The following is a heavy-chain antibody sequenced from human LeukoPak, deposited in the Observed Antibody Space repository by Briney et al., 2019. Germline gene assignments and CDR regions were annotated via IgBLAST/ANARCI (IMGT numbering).Heavy chain of an antibody. CDR2: ISSSSSYI. CDR3: ARDFGAVAGSSDY. J-gene: IGHJ4*02. Sequence: GGSLRLSCAASGFTFSSYSMNWVRQAPGKGLEWVSSISSSSSYIYCADSVKGRFTISRDNAKNSLYLQMNSLRAEDTAVYYCARDFGAVAGSSDYWGQGTLVTVSS. D-gene: IGHD6-19*01. CDR1: GFTFSSYS. V-gene: IGHV3-21*01.